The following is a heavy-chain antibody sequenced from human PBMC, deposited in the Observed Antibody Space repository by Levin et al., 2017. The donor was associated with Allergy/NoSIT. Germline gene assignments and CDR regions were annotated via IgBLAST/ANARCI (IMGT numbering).Heavy chain of an antibody. Sequence: ESLKISCKGSGYSFTNNWIGWVRQMPGKGLEWMGIIFPGDSDTRYSPSFQGRVTISVDKSVSTAYLQWTSLEASDTAIYYCATTSAAGALYYFDHWGQGTLVTVSS. V-gene: IGHV5-51*01. CDR1: GYSFTNNW. J-gene: IGHJ4*02. CDR3: ATTSAAGALYYFDH. CDR2: IFPGDSDT. D-gene: IGHD6-13*01.